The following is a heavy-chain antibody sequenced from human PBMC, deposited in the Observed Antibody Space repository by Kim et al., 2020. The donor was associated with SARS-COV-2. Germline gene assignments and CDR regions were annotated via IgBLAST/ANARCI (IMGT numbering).Heavy chain of an antibody. CDR3: ATEGLWFGGGYYYGMDV. V-gene: IGHV3-23*01. Sequence: GGSLRLSCAASGFTFSSYAMSWVRQAPGKGLEWVSAISGSGGSTYYADSVKGRFTISRDNSKNTLYLQMNSLRAEDTAVYYCATEGLWFGGGYYYGMDVWGQGTTVTVSS. J-gene: IGHJ6*02. CDR1: GFTFSSYA. D-gene: IGHD3-10*01. CDR2: ISGSGGST.